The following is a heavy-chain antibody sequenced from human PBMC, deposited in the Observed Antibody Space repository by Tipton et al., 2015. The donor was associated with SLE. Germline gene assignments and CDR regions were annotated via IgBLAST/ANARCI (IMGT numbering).Heavy chain of an antibody. CDR1: GFPFKTYD. J-gene: IGHJ3*02. Sequence: GSLRLSCEASGFPFKTYDMHWVRQGTGKGLEWISGIATSGDTYYLDSVKGRFSISREDAKNSFYLQMQNLRVGDTAVYYCARGYGVAGALDAFDMWGQGTLVSVSS. CDR3: ARGYGVAGALDAFDM. V-gene: IGHV3-13*01. D-gene: IGHD6-19*01. CDR2: IATSGDT.